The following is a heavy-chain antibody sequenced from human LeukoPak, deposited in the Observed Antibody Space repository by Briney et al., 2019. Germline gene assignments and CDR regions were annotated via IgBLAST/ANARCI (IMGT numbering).Heavy chain of an antibody. V-gene: IGHV3-30*02. CDR1: GFTYSSFG. CDR2: IRYDRDNK. CDR3: AKDFRRSFDY. Sequence: PGGSLRLSCAASGFTYSSFGMHWVRQAPGKGLEWVAFIRYDRDNKYYADSVKGRFTISRDNSKNTLYLQMNNLRVEDTAVYYCAKDFRRSFDYWGQGTLVTVSS. J-gene: IGHJ4*02.